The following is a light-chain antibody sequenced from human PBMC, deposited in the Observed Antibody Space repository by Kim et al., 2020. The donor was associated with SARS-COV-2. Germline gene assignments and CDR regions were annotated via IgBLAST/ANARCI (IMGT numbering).Light chain of an antibody. Sequence: LSPGARGTLSCRASQTVRSRLLAWYQQKPGQAPRLLIYGVSTRAAGISDRFTGSGSGTNFSLTITRVEPEDVAVYYCQQHGAAPLTFGGGTKVEI. V-gene: IGKV3-20*01. CDR1: QTVRSRL. J-gene: IGKJ4*01. CDR2: GVS. CDR3: QQHGAAPLT.